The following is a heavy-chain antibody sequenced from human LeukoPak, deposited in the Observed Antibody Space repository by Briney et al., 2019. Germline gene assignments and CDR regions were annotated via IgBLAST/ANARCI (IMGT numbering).Heavy chain of an antibody. CDR1: GFTFDDYA. D-gene: IGHD6-6*01. V-gene: IGHV3-9*01. CDR3: AKDGIAARAFDY. CDR2: ISWNSGSI. J-gene: IGHJ4*02. Sequence: GRSLRLSCAASGFTFDDYAMHWVRQAPGKGLEWVSGISWNSGSIGYADSVKGRFTISRDNAKNSLYLQMNSLRAEDTALYYCAKDGIAARAFDYWGQGTLVTVSS.